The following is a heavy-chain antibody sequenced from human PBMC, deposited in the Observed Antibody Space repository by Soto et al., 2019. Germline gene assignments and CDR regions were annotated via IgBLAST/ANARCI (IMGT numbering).Heavy chain of an antibody. CDR2: IGAGGANI. D-gene: IGHD2-2*01. CDR3: VFHFNNYQSYS. CDR1: GFTFISSA. V-gene: IGHV3-23*01. Sequence: GGSLRLSCAASGFTFISSAMNWVRQAPGKGLEWVSIIGAGGANIYYADSVKGRFTISRDDSKNTVYLQMNTLRAEDTATYYCVFHFNNYQSYSWGQGTQVTVSS. J-gene: IGHJ4*02.